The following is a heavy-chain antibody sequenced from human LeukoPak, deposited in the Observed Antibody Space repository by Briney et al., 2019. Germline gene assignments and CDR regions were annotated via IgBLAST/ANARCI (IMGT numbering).Heavy chain of an antibody. CDR2: ISYDGSLK. CDR1: GFTFSSYG. J-gene: IGHJ6*02. Sequence: PGRSLRLSCAASGFTFSSYGMHWVRQAPGKGLEWVAVISYDGSLKFSADSVKGRFTISRDNSKNTLYLQMNSLRAEDTAVYYCARRGISSGWYGYYGMDVWGQGTTVTVSS. CDR3: ARRGISSGWYGYYGMDV. V-gene: IGHV3-30*03. D-gene: IGHD6-19*01.